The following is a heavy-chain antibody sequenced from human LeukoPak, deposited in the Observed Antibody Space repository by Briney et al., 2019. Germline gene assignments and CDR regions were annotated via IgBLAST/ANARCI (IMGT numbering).Heavy chain of an antibody. J-gene: IGHJ6*02. V-gene: IGHV1-8*01. Sequence: ASVKVSCKASGYTFTSYDINWVRQATGQGLEWMGWMNPNSGNTGYAQKFQGRVTMTRNTSISTAYMELSSLRAEDTAVYYCARDGIVVVPAARPYYYYYGMDVWGQGTTVTVSS. D-gene: IGHD2-2*01. CDR1: GYTFTSYD. CDR2: MNPNSGNT. CDR3: ARDGIVVVPAARPYYYYYGMDV.